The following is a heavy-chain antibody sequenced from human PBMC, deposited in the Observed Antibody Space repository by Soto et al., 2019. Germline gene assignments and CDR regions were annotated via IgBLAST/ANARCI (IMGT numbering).Heavy chain of an antibody. CDR3: ASVCPLSSGGRCWCMDV. V-gene: IGHV4-34*01. CDR2: INHSGST. Sequence: SETLSLTCAVYGGSFNGYYWSWIRQPPGKGLEWIGEINHSGSTNYNPSLKSRVTISVDTSKNQFSLKLSSVTAADTAVYYCASVCPLSSGGRCWCMDVRGKGTTVTVSS. J-gene: IGHJ6*03. D-gene: IGHD2-15*01. CDR1: GGSFNGYY.